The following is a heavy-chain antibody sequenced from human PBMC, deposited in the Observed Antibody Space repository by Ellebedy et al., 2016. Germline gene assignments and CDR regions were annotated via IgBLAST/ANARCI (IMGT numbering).Heavy chain of an antibody. Sequence: ASVKVSXKASGYTFTSYYMHWVRQAPGQGLEWMGIINPSGGSTSYAQKFQGRVTITRDTSASTAYMELSSLRSEDTAVYYCARELGLWFGELSAFDIWGQGTMVTVSS. J-gene: IGHJ3*02. CDR1: GYTFTSYY. CDR2: INPSGGST. D-gene: IGHD3-10*01. V-gene: IGHV1-46*01. CDR3: ARELGLWFGELSAFDI.